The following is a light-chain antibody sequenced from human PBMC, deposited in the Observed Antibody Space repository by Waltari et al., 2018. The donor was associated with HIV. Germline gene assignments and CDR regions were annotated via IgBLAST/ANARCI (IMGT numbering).Light chain of an antibody. J-gene: IGLJ1*01. CDR3: QSYDSSLSSV. CDR2: GNS. V-gene: IGLV1-40*01. Sequence: QSLLTQPPSVSGAPGQRVTISCTGSSSNMGAGYHVHWYQQLPGTAPKLLIYGNSNRPSGVPDRFAGSKSGTSAALAITGLQAEDEADYYCQSYDSSLSSVFGTGTKVTVL. CDR1: SSNMGAGYH.